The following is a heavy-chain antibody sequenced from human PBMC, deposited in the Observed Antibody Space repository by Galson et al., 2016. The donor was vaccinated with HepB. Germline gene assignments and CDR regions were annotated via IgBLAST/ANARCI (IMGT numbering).Heavy chain of an antibody. CDR3: VRHGQIGPVSYPGSNGV. V-gene: IGHV5-51*01. D-gene: IGHD5/OR15-5a*01. CDR1: GYSFTSNW. CDR2: IHPGDSQI. Sequence: QSGAEVKKPGESLKISCEGSGYSFTSNWVGWVRQMPGKGLEWMGIIHPGDSQIRYSPSFQGQVTMSADKSISTAYLQWSSLKASDTAIYYCVRHGQIGPVSYPGSNGVGGQGTTVTVSS. J-gene: IGHJ6*02.